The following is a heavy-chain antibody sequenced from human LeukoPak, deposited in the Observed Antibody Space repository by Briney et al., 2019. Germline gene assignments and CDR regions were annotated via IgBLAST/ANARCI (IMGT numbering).Heavy chain of an antibody. J-gene: IGHJ6*02. V-gene: IGHV4-4*02. CDR2: IYHSGST. Sequence: SGTLSLTCAVSGGSISSSNWWSWVRQPPGKGLEWIGEIYHSGSTNYNPSLKSRVTISVDKSKNQFSLKLSSVTAADTAVYYCARVVSYYDFWSGYYAYYYGMGVWGQGTTVTVSS. CDR3: ARVVSYYDFWSGYYAYYYGMGV. D-gene: IGHD3-3*01. CDR1: GGSISSSNW.